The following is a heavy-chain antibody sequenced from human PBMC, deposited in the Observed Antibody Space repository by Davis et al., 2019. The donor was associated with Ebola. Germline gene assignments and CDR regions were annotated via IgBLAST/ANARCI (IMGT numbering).Heavy chain of an antibody. Sequence: MPSETLSPTCTVSGGSISTGGYSWSWIRQPPGKGLEWIGYIYYSGSTNYNPSLKSRATISVDTSKNQSSLKLSSVTAADTAIYYCARVTIAARPISDSFDIWGQGTMVTVSS. CDR3: ARVTIAARPISDSFDI. J-gene: IGHJ3*02. V-gene: IGHV4-61*08. CDR1: GGSISTGGYS. D-gene: IGHD6-6*01. CDR2: IYYSGST.